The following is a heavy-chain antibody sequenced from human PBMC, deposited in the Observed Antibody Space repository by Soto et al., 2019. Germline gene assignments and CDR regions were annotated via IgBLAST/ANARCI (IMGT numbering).Heavy chain of an antibody. CDR2: IYYSGST. CDR1: GGSISSYY. CDR3: ARANYDFWSGYLYGMDV. V-gene: IGHV4-59*01. J-gene: IGHJ6*02. D-gene: IGHD3-3*01. Sequence: NPSETLSLTCTVSGGSISSYYWSWIRQPPGKGLEWIGYIYYSGSTNYNPSLKSRVTISVDTSKNQFSLKLSSVTAADTAVYYCARANYDFWSGYLYGMDVWGQGTTVTVSS.